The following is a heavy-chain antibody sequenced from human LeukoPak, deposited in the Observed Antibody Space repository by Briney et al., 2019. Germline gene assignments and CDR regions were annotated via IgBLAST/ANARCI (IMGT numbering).Heavy chain of an antibody. V-gene: IGHV3-7*01. J-gene: IGHJ4*02. CDR2: INQDASEI. CDR3: ATDRDNSDWQKRFDS. CDR1: GFTFSTYW. D-gene: IGHD2-21*02. Sequence: GGSLRLSCAASGFTFSTYWMNWYRQAPGKGLEWVGNINQDASEINYVDSVRGRFTISRDNAKNSLHLQMNSLRAEDTAVYYCATDRDNSDWQKRFDSWGQGTLDTVSS.